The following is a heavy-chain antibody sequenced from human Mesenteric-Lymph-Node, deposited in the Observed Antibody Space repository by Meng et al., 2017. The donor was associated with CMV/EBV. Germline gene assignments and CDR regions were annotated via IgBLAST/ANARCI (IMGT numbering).Heavy chain of an antibody. J-gene: IGHJ4*02. CDR3: ARDRGDMTTVTRADY. V-gene: IGHV4-4*07. CDR2: IYTSGST. CDR1: GGSISSYY. D-gene: IGHD4-11*01. Sequence: SETLSLTCTVSGGSISSYYWSWIRQPAGKGLEWIGRIYTSGSTNYNPSLKSRVTMSVDTSKNQFSLKLSSVTAADTAVYYCARDRGDMTTVTRADYWGQGTLVTVSS.